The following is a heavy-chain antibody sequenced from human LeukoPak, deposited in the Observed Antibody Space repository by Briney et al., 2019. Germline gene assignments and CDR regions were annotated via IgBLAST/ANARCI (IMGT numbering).Heavy chain of an antibody. Sequence: TSVKASCKASGGTFCRYATSWVRQAPGHRLEWMGRIIPIFGTANYAQKFQGRVTITTDESTSTAYMELSSLRSEDTAVYYCARENTIYCSGGSCYSSSPADYWGQGTLVTVSS. CDR3: ARENTIYCSGGSCYSSSPADY. CDR2: IIPIFGTA. D-gene: IGHD2-15*01. V-gene: IGHV1-69*05. CDR1: GGTFCRYA. J-gene: IGHJ4*02.